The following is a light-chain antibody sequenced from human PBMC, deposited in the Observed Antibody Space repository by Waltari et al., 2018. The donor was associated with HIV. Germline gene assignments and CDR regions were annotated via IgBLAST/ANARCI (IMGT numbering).Light chain of an antibody. V-gene: IGLV3-21*04. CDR3: QVWDGTSDHPGV. CDR1: NIGSKS. J-gene: IGLJ2*01. Sequence: SYVLTQPPSVSVAPGKTAGITCGGDNIGSKSVHWYQQKPGQAPVLVIYDDADRPSGIPGRFAGSNSGNTATLTISRVEAGDDADYYCQVWDGTSDHPGVFGGGTKLTVL. CDR2: DDA.